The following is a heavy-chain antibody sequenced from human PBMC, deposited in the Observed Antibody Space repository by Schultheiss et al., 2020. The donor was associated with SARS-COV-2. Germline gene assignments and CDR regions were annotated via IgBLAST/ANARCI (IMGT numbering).Heavy chain of an antibody. Sequence: SQTLSLTCAVYGGSFSGYYWSWIRQPPGKGLEWIGEINHSGSTYYNPSLKSRVTISVDTSKNQFSLKLSSVTAADTAVYYCARGVGILDYWGQGTLVTVSS. J-gene: IGHJ4*02. CDR1: GGSFSGYY. CDR3: ARGVGILDY. V-gene: IGHV4-34*01. D-gene: IGHD1-14*01. CDR2: INHSGST.